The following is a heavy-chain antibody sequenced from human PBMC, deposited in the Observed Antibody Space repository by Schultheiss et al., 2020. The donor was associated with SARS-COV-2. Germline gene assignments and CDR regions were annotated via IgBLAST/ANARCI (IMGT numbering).Heavy chain of an antibody. Sequence: GESLKISCAASGFTFSSYAMSWVRQAPGKGLEWVSAISGSGGSTYYADSVKGRFTISRDNSKNTLYLQMNSLRAEDTAVYYCAKAIAPIAALALDYWGQGTLVTVS. D-gene: IGHD6-13*01. V-gene: IGHV3-23*01. CDR3: AKAIAPIAALALDY. CDR1: GFTFSSYA. CDR2: ISGSGGST. J-gene: IGHJ4*02.